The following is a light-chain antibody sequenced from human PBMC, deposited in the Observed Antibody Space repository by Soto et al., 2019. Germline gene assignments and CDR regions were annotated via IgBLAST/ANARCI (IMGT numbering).Light chain of an antibody. CDR2: GET. CDR1: QSVTSNY. CDR3: QQYGSSPRT. Sequence: ETVLTQSPGTLSLSPGERATLSCRATQSVTSNYLAWYQLKPGQAPRLLVYGETNRATGIPDTFRGSVSGTDFTLTISNLEPEDFAVYYCQQYGSSPRTFGQGTKLELK. V-gene: IGKV3-20*01. J-gene: IGKJ2*02.